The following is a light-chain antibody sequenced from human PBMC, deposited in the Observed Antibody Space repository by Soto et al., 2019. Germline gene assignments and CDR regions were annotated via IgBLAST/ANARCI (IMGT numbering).Light chain of an antibody. CDR2: DVA. CDR3: YSHVSATTGV. CDR1: STDVGANNY. J-gene: IGLJ2*01. Sequence: QSALTQPASVSGSPGQSITVSCTGTSTDVGANNYVSWYQQHPGRAPKVMIYDVANRPSGVSNRFSGSKSGNTASLTISGLQAEDEADYYCYSHVSATTGVFGGGTKLTVL. V-gene: IGLV2-14*01.